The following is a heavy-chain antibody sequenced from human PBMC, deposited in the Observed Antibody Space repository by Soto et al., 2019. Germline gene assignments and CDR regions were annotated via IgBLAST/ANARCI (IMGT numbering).Heavy chain of an antibody. Sequence: QVQLVQSGAEVKKPGSSVKVSCKSSGGTFSSFAFSWVRQAPGEGLEWMGGLIAILGSTNYAQKFEGRVTITADEGSTTAYMEVSGLRSEDTAVYFCASGYYDSSGYSIDYWGQGTQVTVST. CDR3: ASGYYDSSGYSIDY. J-gene: IGHJ4*02. D-gene: IGHD3-22*01. CDR1: GGTFSSFA. V-gene: IGHV1-69*01. CDR2: LIAILGST.